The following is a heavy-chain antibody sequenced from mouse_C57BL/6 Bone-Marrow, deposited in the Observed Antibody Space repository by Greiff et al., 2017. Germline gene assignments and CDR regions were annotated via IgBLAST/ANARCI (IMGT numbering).Heavy chain of an antibody. CDR1: GFTFSDYY. J-gene: IGHJ4*01. V-gene: IGHV5-12*01. CDR2: ISNGGGST. D-gene: IGHD4-1*01. CDR3: ARLGRYYAMDY. Sequence: EVQRVESGGGLVQPGGSLKLSCAASGFTFSDYYMYWVRQTPEKRLEWVAYISNGGGSTYYPDTVKGRFTISRDNAKNTLYLQMSRLKSEDTAMYYCARLGRYYAMDYWGQGTSVTVSS.